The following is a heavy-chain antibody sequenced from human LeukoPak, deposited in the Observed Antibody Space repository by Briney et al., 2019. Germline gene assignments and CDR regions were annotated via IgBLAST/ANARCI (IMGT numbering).Heavy chain of an antibody. CDR1: GRSIIGYH. V-gene: IGHV4-34*01. CDR3: ARDPTTVVSVPYYFDD. CDR2: INHSGSA. Sequence: SETLSLTCAVFGRSIIGYHWNWIRQSPGKGLEWIGEINHSGSANYNPSFNSRVTISLDTSKNQFALELRSVTAADTAVYSCARDPTTVVSVPYYFDDWGQGTLVTVSS. D-gene: IGHD4-23*01. J-gene: IGHJ4*02.